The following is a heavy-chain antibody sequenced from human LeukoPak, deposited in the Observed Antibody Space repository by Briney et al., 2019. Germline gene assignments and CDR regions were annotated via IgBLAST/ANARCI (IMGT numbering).Heavy chain of an antibody. CDR1: RFTFSSYA. J-gene: IGHJ4*02. D-gene: IGHD3-3*01. Sequence: QSGGSLRLSCAASRFTFSSYAMSWVRQAPGKGLEWVANIKLDGSEKNYVDSVKGRFTISRDNTKNSLYLQMNSLRAEDTAVFYCARDQYDTWSRRGNFDSWGQGTLVIVSS. CDR3: ARDQYDTWSRRGNFDS. V-gene: IGHV3-7*03. CDR2: IKLDGSEK.